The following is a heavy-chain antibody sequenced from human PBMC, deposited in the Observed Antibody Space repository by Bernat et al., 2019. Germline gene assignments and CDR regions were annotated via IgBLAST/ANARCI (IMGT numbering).Heavy chain of an antibody. CDR3: ARHGYHYGNDSFLNGIEI. J-gene: IGHJ3*02. D-gene: IGHD3-22*01. Sequence: QLQVQESGPGLVKPSETLSLTCTVSGGSISNTNYHWGWIRQPPGKGLAWIGSKYFGGSTYYNPFLKSRVPIYEDTSKNQFYLRLRSVTAASTAVYYCARHGYHYGNDSFLNGIEIWGQGTMVTVSS. CDR1: GGSISNTNYH. CDR2: KYFGGST. V-gene: IGHV4-39*01.